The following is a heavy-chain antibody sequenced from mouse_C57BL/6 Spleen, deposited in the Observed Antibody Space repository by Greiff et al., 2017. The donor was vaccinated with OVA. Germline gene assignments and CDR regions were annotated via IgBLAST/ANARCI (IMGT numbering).Heavy chain of an antibody. CDR2: IYPGSGGT. CDR1: GYTFTSYW. D-gene: IGHD1-1*01. J-gene: IGHJ2*01. Sequence: VQLQQSGAELVKPGASVKMSCKASGYTFTSYWITWVKQRPGQGLEWIGDIYPGSGGTKYNGKFKSKATMTVDTSSSTAYLQLSSLTSEDSAVYYCARSFYGSSYQDDDWGKGTTLTFSS. V-gene: IGHV1-55*01. CDR3: ARSFYGSSYQDDD.